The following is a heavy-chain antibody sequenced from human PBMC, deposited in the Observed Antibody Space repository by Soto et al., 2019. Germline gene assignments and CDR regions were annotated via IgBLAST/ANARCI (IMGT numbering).Heavy chain of an antibody. D-gene: IGHD3-3*01. J-gene: IGHJ3*02. Sequence: QVQLVESGGGEVQPGRSLRLSCAASGFTFSSYGMHWVRQAPGKGLEWEAVISYDGSNKYYADSVKGRFTISRDNSKNTLYLQMNSLRAEDTAVYYCAKDRTGGIGVVIDNDAFDIWGQGTMVTVSS. CDR1: GFTFSSYG. CDR3: AKDRTGGIGVVIDNDAFDI. CDR2: ISYDGSNK. V-gene: IGHV3-30*18.